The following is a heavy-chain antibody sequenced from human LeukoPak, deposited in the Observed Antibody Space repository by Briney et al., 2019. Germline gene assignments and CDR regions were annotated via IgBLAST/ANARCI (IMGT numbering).Heavy chain of an antibody. CDR2: ISNNGDKT. Sequence: GGSLRLSCAASGFIFSDHFMTWIRQAPGKGLEWVAHISNNGDKTYYADSVKGRFSISRDNTKNSVSLQMDNLRAEDTAMYYCVKEEDYYMDVWGRGTTVTVSS. CDR3: VKEEDYYMDV. V-gene: IGHV3-11*01. CDR1: GFIFSDHF. J-gene: IGHJ6*03.